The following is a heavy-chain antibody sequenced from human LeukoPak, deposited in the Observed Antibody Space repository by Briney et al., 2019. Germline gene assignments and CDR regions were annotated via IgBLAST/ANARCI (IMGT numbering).Heavy chain of an antibody. J-gene: IGHJ6*02. CDR3: AKDSRPILRFHYYYGMDV. CDR1: GFTFSSYG. D-gene: IGHD3-3*01. Sequence: GSLRLSCAASGFTFSSYGMHWVRQAPGKGLEWVAVISYDGSNKYYADSVKGRLTISRDNSKNTLYLQMNSLRAEDTAVYYCAKDSRPILRFHYYYGMDVWGQGTTVTVSS. CDR2: ISYDGSNK. V-gene: IGHV3-30*18.